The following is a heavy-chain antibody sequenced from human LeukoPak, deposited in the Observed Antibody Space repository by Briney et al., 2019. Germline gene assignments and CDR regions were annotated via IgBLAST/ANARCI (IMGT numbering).Heavy chain of an antibody. CDR2: ISYDGSNK. CDR3: ARVYRGGYYYGMDV. D-gene: IGHD3-10*01. Sequence: PGGSLRLSCAASGFTFSSYAMHWVRQAPGKGLEWVAVISYDGSNKYYADSVKGRFTISRDNSKNTLYLQMNSLRAEDTAVYYCARVYRGGYYYGMDVWGQGTTVTVSS. V-gene: IGHV3-30-3*01. CDR1: GFTFSSYA. J-gene: IGHJ6*02.